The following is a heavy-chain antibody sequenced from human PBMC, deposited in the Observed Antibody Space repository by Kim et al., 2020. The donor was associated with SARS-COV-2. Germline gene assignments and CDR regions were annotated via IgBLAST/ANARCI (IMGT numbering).Heavy chain of an antibody. CDR3: ARSPYCTNGVCSPYNWFDP. Sequence: GGSLRLSCAASGFTVSSNYMSWVRQAPGKGLEWVSVIYSGGSTYYADSVKGRFTISRDNSKNTLYLQMNSLRAEDTAVYYCARSPYCTNGVCSPYNWFDPWGQGTLVTVSS. V-gene: IGHV3-66*01. J-gene: IGHJ5*02. CDR2: IYSGGST. D-gene: IGHD2-8*01. CDR1: GFTVSSNY.